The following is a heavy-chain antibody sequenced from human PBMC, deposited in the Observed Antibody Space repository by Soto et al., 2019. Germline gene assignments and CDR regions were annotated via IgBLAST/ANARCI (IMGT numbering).Heavy chain of an antibody. J-gene: IGHJ3*02. CDR2: VYSIGRT. CDR1: GGSISSSSYY. D-gene: IGHD6-13*01. V-gene: IGHV4-39*07. CDR3: ARRPSSAWHGAFDI. Sequence: SETLSLPCTVSGGSISSSSYYCGWIRQPPGKGLVWIGCVYSIGRTTYNPSLNSRVAISADTSRNQFSLNLKSVTAADTAVYYCARRPSSAWHGAFDIWGQGTMVTVSS.